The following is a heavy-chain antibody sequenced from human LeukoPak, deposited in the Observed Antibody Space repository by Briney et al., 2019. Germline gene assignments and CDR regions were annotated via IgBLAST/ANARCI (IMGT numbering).Heavy chain of an antibody. Sequence: SETLSLTCAVYGGSFSGYYWSWIRQPPGKGLEWIGEINHSGSTNYNPSLKSRVTISVDTSKNQFPLKLSSVTAADTAVYYCARTGYYYDSSGYYDPGFDYWGQGTLVTVSS. CDR1: GGSFSGYY. D-gene: IGHD3-22*01. CDR2: INHSGST. V-gene: IGHV4-34*01. CDR3: ARTGYYYDSSGYYDPGFDY. J-gene: IGHJ4*02.